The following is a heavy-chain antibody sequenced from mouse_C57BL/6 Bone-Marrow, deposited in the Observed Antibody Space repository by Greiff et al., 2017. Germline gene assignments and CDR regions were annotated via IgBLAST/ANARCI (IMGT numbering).Heavy chain of an antibody. CDR2: INPYNGGT. CDR1: GYTFTDYY. V-gene: IGHV1-19*01. D-gene: IGHD2-1*01. Sequence: VQLQQSGPVLVKPGASVKMSCKASGYTFTDYYMNWVKQSHGKSLEWIGVINPYNGGTSYNQKFKGKATLTVDKSSSTAYMELNSLTSEDSAVYYCARRNLWYFDVWCTGTTVTVSS. J-gene: IGHJ1*03. CDR3: ARRNLWYFDV.